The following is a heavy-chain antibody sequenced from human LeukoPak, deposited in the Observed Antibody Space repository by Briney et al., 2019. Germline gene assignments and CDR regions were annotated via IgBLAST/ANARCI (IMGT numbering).Heavy chain of an antibody. J-gene: IGHJ4*02. CDR1: GFTFSSYS. Sequence: GGSLRLSCAASGFTFSSYSMNWVRQAPGKGLEWVSYISSSSSTIYYADSVKGRFTISRDNAKNSLYLQMNSLRAEDTAVYYRARAYDILTGYDDYWGQGTLVTVSS. V-gene: IGHV3-48*01. CDR2: ISSSSSTI. CDR3: ARAYDILTGYDDY. D-gene: IGHD3-9*01.